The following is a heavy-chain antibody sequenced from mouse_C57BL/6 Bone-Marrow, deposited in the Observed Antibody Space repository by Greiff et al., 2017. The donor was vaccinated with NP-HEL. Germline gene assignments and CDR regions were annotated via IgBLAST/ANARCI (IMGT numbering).Heavy chain of an antibody. J-gene: IGHJ4*01. Sequence: VQLQQPGAELVKPGASVKLSCKASGYTFTSYWMHWVKQRPGQGLEWIGMIHPNSGSTNYNEKFKSKATLTVDKSSSTAYMQLSSLTSEDSAVYYCARTGGKYAMDYWGQGTSVTVSS. V-gene: IGHV1-64*01. CDR3: ARTGGKYAMDY. CDR1: GYTFTSYW. D-gene: IGHD2-1*01. CDR2: IHPNSGST.